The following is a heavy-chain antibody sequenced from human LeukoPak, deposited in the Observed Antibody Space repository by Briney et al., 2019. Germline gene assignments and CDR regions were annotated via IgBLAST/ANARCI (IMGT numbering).Heavy chain of an antibody. CDR1: GFTVSSNY. V-gene: IGHV3-53*01. J-gene: IGHJ4*02. D-gene: IGHD3-10*01. CDR3: ARDKTTMVRGVYYFDY. CDR2: IYSGGST. Sequence: GGSLRLSCAASGFTVSSNYMNWVRQAPGKGLEWVSVIYSGGSTYYADSVKGRFTISRDNSKNTLYLQMNSLRAEDTAVYYCARDKTTMVRGVYYFDYWGREPWSPSPQ.